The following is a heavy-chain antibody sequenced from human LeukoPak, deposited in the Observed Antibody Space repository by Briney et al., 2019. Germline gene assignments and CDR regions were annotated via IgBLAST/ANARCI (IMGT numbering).Heavy chain of an antibody. V-gene: IGHV3-49*04. CDR1: TFTFGDYP. CDR2: IKTKPFGGTS. J-gene: IGHJ3*01. CDR3: TRHQSPYLDAFDL. D-gene: IGHD2-2*01. Sequence: SGGSLRLSCTSATFTFGDYPLSWVRQAPGRGLEWITFIKTKPFGGTSEYAASVKGRFTFSRDDSKNIAYLQMNRLNTEDTAVYYCTRHQSPYLDAFDLWGQGTMVTVAS.